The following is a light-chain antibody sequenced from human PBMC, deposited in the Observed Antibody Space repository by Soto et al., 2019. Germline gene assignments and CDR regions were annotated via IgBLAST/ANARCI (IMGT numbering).Light chain of an antibody. CDR2: LGS. Sequence: DIVMTQSPLSLPVTPGGPASISCRSSQSLLHSNGYNYLDWYLQRPGQSPQLLIYLGSNRASGVPDRFSGCGSGTDFTLKISRVEAEDVGVYYCMQALQTPITFGPGTKVDIK. J-gene: IGKJ3*01. CDR1: QSLLHSNGYNY. V-gene: IGKV2-28*01. CDR3: MQALQTPIT.